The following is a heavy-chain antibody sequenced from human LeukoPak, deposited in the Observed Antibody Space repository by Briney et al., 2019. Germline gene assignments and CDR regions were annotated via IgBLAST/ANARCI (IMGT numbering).Heavy chain of an antibody. CDR2: INWDGGST. D-gene: IGHD6-6*01. CDR1: GFTFGNHG. J-gene: IGHJ4*02. CDR3: ARGSDGSSSPYYFAY. Sequence: PAGSLRLSCAASGFTFGNHGMTWVRQVPGKGLEWVSGINWDGGSTGYADSVKGRFTIYRDNAKNSLYLQMNRLRVEDTALYHCARGSDGSSSPYYFAYWGQGTLVTVSS. V-gene: IGHV3-20*01.